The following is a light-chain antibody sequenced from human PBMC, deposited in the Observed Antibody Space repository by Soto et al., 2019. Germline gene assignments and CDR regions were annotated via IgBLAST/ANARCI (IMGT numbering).Light chain of an antibody. V-gene: IGKV3-20*01. J-gene: IGKJ2*01. CDR1: QIVSSSY. CDR2: GTS. Sequence: EIVLTQSPGTLSLSPGERATLSCRASQIVSSSYLAWYQHKRGQAPRLLIYGTSSRATGIPDRFSGSGSGTDFTLTISRLEPEDFAVYYCQQYGSSYTFGQGTKLEIK. CDR3: QQYGSSYT.